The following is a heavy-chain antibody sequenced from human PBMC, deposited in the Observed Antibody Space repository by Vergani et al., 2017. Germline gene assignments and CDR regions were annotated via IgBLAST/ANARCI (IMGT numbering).Heavy chain of an antibody. Sequence: QVPLVESGGGVVQPGRSLRLTCAASGFTFSSYALHWVRPAPGKGLEWVAVISYDGSNKYYEDSVKGRFTISRDNSKNTLYRQMNSLRAEDTAVYYWARVSIAAAGLDYYYYGMDVWGQGTTVTVSS. CDR3: ARVSIAAAGLDYYYYGMDV. CDR2: ISYDGSNK. CDR1: GFTFSSYA. D-gene: IGHD6-13*01. J-gene: IGHJ6*02. V-gene: IGHV3-30-3*01.